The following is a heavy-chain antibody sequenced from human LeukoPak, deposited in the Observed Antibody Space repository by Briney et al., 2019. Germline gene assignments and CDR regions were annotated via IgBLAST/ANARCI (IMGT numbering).Heavy chain of an antibody. CDR1: GFTFSSYW. V-gene: IGHV3-74*01. Sequence: GGSLRLSCAASGFTFSSYWMHWVRQPPGKGLVWVSRISTDGSSTTYADSVKGRFTVSRDGAKNTLYLQMDSLRAEDTAVYYCAREYSSSSGRVFDCWGQGTLVTVSS. CDR3: AREYSSSSGRVFDC. CDR2: ISTDGSST. D-gene: IGHD6-6*01. J-gene: IGHJ4*02.